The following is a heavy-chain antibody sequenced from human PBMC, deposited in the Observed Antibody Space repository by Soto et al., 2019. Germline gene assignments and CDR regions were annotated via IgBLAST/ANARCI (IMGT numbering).Heavy chain of an antibody. CDR1: GGSISTNGDF. Sequence: QLQVQESGPGLVKPSETLSLTCTVSGGSISTNGDFWAWIRQPPGKGLEWIGTIYYGGSAYYNPSXKXGVTRSVATSKNQFSLKVNSVIAADAALYYCARATSTNWFDPWGQGTLVTVSS. CDR2: IYYGGSA. J-gene: IGHJ5*02. CDR3: ARATSTNWFDP. V-gene: IGHV4-39*01.